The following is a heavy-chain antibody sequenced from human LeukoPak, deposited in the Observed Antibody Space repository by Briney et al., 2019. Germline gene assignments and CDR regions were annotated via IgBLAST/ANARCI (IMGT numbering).Heavy chain of an antibody. CDR3: ASSAVAGTRKGYFDY. CDR2: IYYSGTT. Sequence: SQTLSLTRTVAGGSISSYYWSWIRQPPGKGLEWIGFIYYSGTTNYNPSLKSRVTISVDTSKNQFSLKLSSVTAADTAVYYCASSAVAGTRKGYFDYWGQGTLVTVSS. D-gene: IGHD6-19*01. J-gene: IGHJ4*02. CDR1: GGSISSYY. V-gene: IGHV4-59*08.